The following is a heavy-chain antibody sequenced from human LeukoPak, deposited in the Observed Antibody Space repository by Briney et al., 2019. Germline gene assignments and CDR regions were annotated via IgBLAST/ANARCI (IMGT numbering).Heavy chain of an antibody. V-gene: IGHV4-39*07. CDR1: GGSISSSSYY. J-gene: IGHJ6*03. CDR2: IYYSGST. Sequence: SETLSLTCTVSGGSISSSSYYWGWIRQPPGKGLEWIGSIYYSGSTNYNPSLKSRVTISVDTSKNQFSLKLSSVTAADTAVYYCASLAYYYYYMDVWGKGTTVTISS. CDR3: ASLAYYYYYMDV.